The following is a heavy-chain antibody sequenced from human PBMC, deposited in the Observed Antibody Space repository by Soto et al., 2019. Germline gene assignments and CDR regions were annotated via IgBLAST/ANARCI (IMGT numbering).Heavy chain of an antibody. V-gene: IGHV3-15*07. D-gene: IGHD3-3*01. Sequence: EVHLVESGGGVVTPGGSLTLSCAASGFTFANAWMNWVRQAPGKGLEWVGRIRSSSDGGTTDYAAPVKGRFTFSRDDSKNTLFLHMNSVKTEDTAVYYCTTSIFGVVTAHWGQGTLVTVS. CDR3: TTSIFGVVTAH. CDR2: IRSSSDGGTT. J-gene: IGHJ4*02. CDR1: GFTFANAW.